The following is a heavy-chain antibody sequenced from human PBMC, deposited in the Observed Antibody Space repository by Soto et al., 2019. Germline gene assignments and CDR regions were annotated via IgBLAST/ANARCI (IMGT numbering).Heavy chain of an antibody. Sequence: PGGSLRLSCAASGFTFTSYSTNWVRQAPGQGLEWVSYITSKSTTIKYADSVKGRFTVSRDNAKNSLYLQLNSLRDEDTAVYYCAREMGACSDSSCYPGPYDSWGQGTLVTVSS. V-gene: IGHV3-48*02. CDR1: GFTFTSYS. CDR2: ITSKSTTI. CDR3: AREMGACSDSSCYPGPYDS. D-gene: IGHD3-16*01. J-gene: IGHJ5*02.